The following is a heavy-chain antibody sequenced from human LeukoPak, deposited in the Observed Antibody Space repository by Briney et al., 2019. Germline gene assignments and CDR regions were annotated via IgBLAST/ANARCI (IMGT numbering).Heavy chain of an antibody. D-gene: IGHD3-22*01. Sequence: PGGSVRLSCAASGFTFSSYSMNWVRQAPGKGLEWVSSISSSSSYIYYADSVKGRFTISRDNAKNSLYLQMNSLRAEDTAVYYCAITYYYDSSGFYFDYWGQGTLVTVSS. CDR1: GFTFSSYS. CDR3: AITYYYDSSGFYFDY. J-gene: IGHJ4*02. V-gene: IGHV3-21*01. CDR2: ISSSSSYI.